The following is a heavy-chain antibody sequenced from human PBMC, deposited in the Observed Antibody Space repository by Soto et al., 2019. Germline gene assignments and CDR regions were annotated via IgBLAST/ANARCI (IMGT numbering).Heavy chain of an antibody. CDR1: VFSLSTSGVG. Sequence: QITLKESGPTLVKPTQTLTLTCTFSVFSLSTSGVGVGWIRQPPGKALEWLALIYWDDDKRYSPSLKSRLTFTKDTSKNQVVLTITNMDPVDTATYYCARQQLAYYYYYYGMDVWGQGTTVTVSS. V-gene: IGHV2-5*02. J-gene: IGHJ6*02. CDR2: IYWDDDK. CDR3: ARQQLAYYYYYYGMDV. D-gene: IGHD6-13*01.